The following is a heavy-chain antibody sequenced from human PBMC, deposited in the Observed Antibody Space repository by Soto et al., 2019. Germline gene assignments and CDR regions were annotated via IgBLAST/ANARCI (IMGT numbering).Heavy chain of an antibody. V-gene: IGHV4-38-2*01. Sequence: SETLSLTCAVSGYPISSGYYWGWIRQPPGKGLEWIGSIYHSGSTYYNPSLKSRVTISVDTSKNQFSLKLSSVTAADTAVYYCAGSLDQPYGITYNWFDPWGQGTLVTAPQ. CDR1: GYPISSGYY. J-gene: IGHJ5*02. D-gene: IGHD1-1*01. CDR2: IYHSGST. CDR3: AGSLDQPYGITYNWFDP.